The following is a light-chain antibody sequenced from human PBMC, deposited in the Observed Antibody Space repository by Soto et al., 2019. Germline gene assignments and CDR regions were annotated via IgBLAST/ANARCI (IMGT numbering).Light chain of an antibody. CDR1: SSDVGYYNY. J-gene: IGLJ2*01. Sequence: QSVLTQPASVSGSPGQSITISCTGSSSDVGYYNYVSWYQQHPGKAPKLIIFDVSNRPSGVSNRFSGSKSANTASLTISGLQAEDEADYYCSSYSDSSTLFGGGTKLTVL. CDR3: SSYSDSSTL. V-gene: IGLV2-14*01. CDR2: DVS.